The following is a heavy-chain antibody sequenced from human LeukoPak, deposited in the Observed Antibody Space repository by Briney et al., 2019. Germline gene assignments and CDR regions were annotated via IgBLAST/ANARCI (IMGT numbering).Heavy chain of an antibody. J-gene: IGHJ6*03. CDR3: ARYSSGPAAPTANLHYYYDYMDV. V-gene: IGHV4-34*01. Sequence: PSETLSLTCAVYCGSFSGYYWSWIRQPPGKGLEWIGEINHSGRTNYNPSLKGRVTISVDPAKNQVSLKLSSVPAADTAVYYCARYSSGPAAPTANLHYYYDYMDVWGKGTTVTVSS. D-gene: IGHD2-2*01. CDR1: CGSFSGYY. CDR2: INHSGRT.